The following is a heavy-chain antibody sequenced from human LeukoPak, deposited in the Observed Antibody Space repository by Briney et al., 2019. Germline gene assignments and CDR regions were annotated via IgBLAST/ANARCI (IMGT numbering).Heavy chain of an antibody. CDR1: GFTFSSYA. J-gene: IGHJ4*02. Sequence: GGSLRLSCAASGFTFSSYAMSWVRQAPGKGLEWVSAISGSGGSTYYADSVKGRFTISRDNSKNTLYLQMNSLRAEDTAVYYCARVYGGTNYFDYWGQGTLVTVSS. V-gene: IGHV3-23*01. CDR2: ISGSGGST. D-gene: IGHD4-23*01. CDR3: ARVYGGTNYFDY.